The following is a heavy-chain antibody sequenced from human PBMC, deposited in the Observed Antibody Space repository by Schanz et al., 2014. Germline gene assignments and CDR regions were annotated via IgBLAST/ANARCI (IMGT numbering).Heavy chain of an antibody. CDR1: GGTFSSYT. Sequence: QVQLVQSGAEVKKPGSSVKVSCTASGGTFSSYTISWIRQAPGQGLEWMGRIIPVLAIADYAQKFQGRVTITADTSTTTAYMELSGLRSEDTALYYCARDTAQSCIGPSCFEYFQHWGQGALVTVSS. J-gene: IGHJ1*01. V-gene: IGHV1-69*08. CDR2: IIPVLAIA. CDR3: ARDTAQSCIGPSCFEYFQH. D-gene: IGHD2-2*01.